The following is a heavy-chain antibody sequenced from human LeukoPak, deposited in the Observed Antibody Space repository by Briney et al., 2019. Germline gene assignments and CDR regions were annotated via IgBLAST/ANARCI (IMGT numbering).Heavy chain of an antibody. CDR1: GFTFSNHW. V-gene: IGHV3-74*01. J-gene: IGHJ4*02. Sequence: GGSLRLSCAASGFTFSNHWMHWVRQAPGKGLVWVSRINTDGSRTSYADSVKGRFTISRDNARNTLYLQVNSLRAEDTAVYYCARDRGSGYDPGYFDYWGQGTLVTVSS. CDR2: INTDGSRT. CDR3: ARDRGSGYDPGYFDY. D-gene: IGHD5-12*01.